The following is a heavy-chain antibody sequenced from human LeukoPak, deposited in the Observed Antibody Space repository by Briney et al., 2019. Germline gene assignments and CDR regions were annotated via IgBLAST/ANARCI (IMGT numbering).Heavy chain of an antibody. CDR1: GGSISSYY. CDR3: ARGGDSYSHYYYGMDV. J-gene: IGHJ6*02. Sequence: PSETLSLTCTVSGGSISSYYWSWIRLPAGKGLEWIGRMYTSGSTNYNPSLKSRVTMSVDTSKNQFSLKLSSVTAADTAVYYCARGGDSYSHYYYGMDVWGQGTTVTVSS. D-gene: IGHD4-17*01. CDR2: MYTSGST. V-gene: IGHV4-4*07.